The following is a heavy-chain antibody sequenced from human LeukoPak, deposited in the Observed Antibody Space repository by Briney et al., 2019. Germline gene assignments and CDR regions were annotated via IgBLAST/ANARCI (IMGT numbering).Heavy chain of an antibody. CDR2: ISYDGSNK. V-gene: IGHV3-30*18. Sequence: PGGSLTLSCAASGFTFSSYCMNWVRQPPGKGLEWVGVISYDGSNKYYADSVKGRFTISRDNSKNTLYLQMNSLRAEDTAVYYCAKDGQSGDPTWASPLQPREWGQGTLVTVSS. CDR3: AKDGQSGDPTWASPLQPRE. D-gene: IGHD2-2*01. CDR1: GFTFSSYC. J-gene: IGHJ4*02.